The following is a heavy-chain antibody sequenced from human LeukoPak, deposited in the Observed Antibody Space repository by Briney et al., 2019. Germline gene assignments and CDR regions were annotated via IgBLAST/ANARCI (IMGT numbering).Heavy chain of an antibody. V-gene: IGHV3-23*01. Sequence: GGSLRLSCTASGFTFSRFAMTWVRQAPGKGLEWASIISDDSSYTYYADSVKGRFSISRDNSKGTLYLQMNSLTAEDTALYYCARDSPSVAAFDDWGQGTLVTVSS. CDR3: ARDSPSVAAFDD. CDR1: GFTFSRFA. J-gene: IGHJ4*02. D-gene: IGHD6-19*01. CDR2: ISDDSSYT.